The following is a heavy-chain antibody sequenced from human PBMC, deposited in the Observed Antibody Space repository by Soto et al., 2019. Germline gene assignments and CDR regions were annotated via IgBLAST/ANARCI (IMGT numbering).Heavy chain of an antibody. Sequence: PSETLSLTCTVSGGSIRSGYYWGWIRQPPGKGLEWIGSMYYSGSTYYNPSLKSRVTISVDTSKNQFSLNLSSVTAADTAVYYCARVIARVFDYWGQGILVTVSS. J-gene: IGHJ4*02. CDR2: MYYSGST. D-gene: IGHD2-21*01. CDR1: GGSIRSGYY. V-gene: IGHV4-38-2*02. CDR3: ARVIARVFDY.